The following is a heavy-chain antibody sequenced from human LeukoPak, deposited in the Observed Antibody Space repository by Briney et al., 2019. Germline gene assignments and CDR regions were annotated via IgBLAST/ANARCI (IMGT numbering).Heavy chain of an antibody. CDR3: ARAVPPFFYDSSGYYLDY. J-gene: IGHJ4*02. D-gene: IGHD3-22*01. CDR2: ISYDGSNK. CDR1: GFTFSSYG. Sequence: GGSLRLSCAASGFTFSSYGMHWVRQAPGKGLEWVAVISYDGSNKYYADSVKGRFTISRDNSKNTLYLQMNSLRAEDTAVYYCARAVPPFFYDSSGYYLDYWGQGTLVTVSS. V-gene: IGHV3-30*03.